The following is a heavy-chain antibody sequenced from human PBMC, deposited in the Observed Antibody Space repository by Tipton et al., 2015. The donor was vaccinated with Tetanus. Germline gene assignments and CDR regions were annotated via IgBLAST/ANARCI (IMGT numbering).Heavy chain of an antibody. CDR2: ILYGAST. CDR1: GGSVSSGSYY. J-gene: IGHJ4*02. Sequence: TLSLTCTVFGGSVSSGSYYWAWIRQPPGKGLEYIRYILYGASTHYNPSLKSRVTVSADPSQNQFSLKLNSVTAADTAVYYCARIHDFLSGHFDFWGQGTLVTVSS. D-gene: IGHD3-3*01. CDR3: ARIHDFLSGHFDF. V-gene: IGHV4-61*01.